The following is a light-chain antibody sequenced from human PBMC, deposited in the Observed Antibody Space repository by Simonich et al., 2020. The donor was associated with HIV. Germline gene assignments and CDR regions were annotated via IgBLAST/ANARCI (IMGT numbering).Light chain of an antibody. CDR2: DKN. J-gene: IGLJ3*02. Sequence: QSVLTQPPSVSAAPGQKVTISCSGSSSNIENNYVSWYQQLPGTAPKLLIYDKNKRPAGIPDRFSGSKSGTSATLGITGLQTGDEADYYCGTWDSSLSANWVFGGGTRLTVL. V-gene: IGLV1-51*01. CDR3: GTWDSSLSANWV. CDR1: SSNIENNY.